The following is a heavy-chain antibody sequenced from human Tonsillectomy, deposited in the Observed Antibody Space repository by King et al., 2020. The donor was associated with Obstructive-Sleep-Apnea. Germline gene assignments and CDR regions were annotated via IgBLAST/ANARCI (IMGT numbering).Heavy chain of an antibody. D-gene: IGHD2-21*02. CDR1: GGSISRSTYY. V-gene: IGHV4-39*07. CDR3: ARPAYCGGDCYSYGAFDI. J-gene: IGHJ3*02. Sequence: QLQESGPGLVKPSETLSLSCTVSGGSISRSTYYWGWIRQPPGKGLEWIGSISYSGSTYYNPSLKSRVIVSVDTSKNQLSLKVSSVTAADTAVYYCARPAYCGGDCYSYGAFDIWGQGTLVTVSS. CDR2: ISYSGST.